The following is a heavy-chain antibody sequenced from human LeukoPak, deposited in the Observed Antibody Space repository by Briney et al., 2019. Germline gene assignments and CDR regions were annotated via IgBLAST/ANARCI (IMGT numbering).Heavy chain of an antibody. CDR3: ARYGAARPKGLSRDFDY. D-gene: IGHD6-6*01. CDR1: GGSFSAYY. Sequence: SETLSLTCAIYGGSFSAYYWTSIRQSPGKGLEWIGEINHSGSTNYNPSLKSRVTISVDTSKNQFSLKLNSVTAEDTAVYYCARYGAARPKGLSRDFDYWGQGTLVTVSS. V-gene: IGHV4-34*01. J-gene: IGHJ4*02. CDR2: INHSGST.